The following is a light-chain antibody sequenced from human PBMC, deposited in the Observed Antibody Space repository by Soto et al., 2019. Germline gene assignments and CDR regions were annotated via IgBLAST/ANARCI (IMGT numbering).Light chain of an antibody. Sequence: DIVMTQSPNALAESLGERATINCKSSQSVLYSSNNKNYLTWYQQKPGQPPKLLVYWASTRESGVPDRFSGRGSGTEFTLTISSLQAEDVAVYYCQQCYTNPWTFGQGTKLEIK. J-gene: IGKJ2*02. CDR1: QSVLYSSNNKNY. CDR3: QQCYTNPWT. CDR2: WAS. V-gene: IGKV4-1*01.